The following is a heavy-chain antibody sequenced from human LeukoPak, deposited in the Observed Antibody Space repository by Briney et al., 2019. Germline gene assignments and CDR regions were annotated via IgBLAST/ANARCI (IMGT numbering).Heavy chain of an antibody. CDR2: INHSGST. CDR3: ARGAKYSSSWYDAFDI. CDR1: GGSISSGAYS. Sequence: PSETLSLTCAVSGGSISSGAYSWSWIRQPPGKGLEWIGEINHSGSTNYNPSLKSRVTISVDTSKNQFSLKLSSVTAADTAVYYCARGAKYSSSWYDAFDIWGQGTMVTVSS. D-gene: IGHD6-13*01. J-gene: IGHJ3*02. V-gene: IGHV4-34*01.